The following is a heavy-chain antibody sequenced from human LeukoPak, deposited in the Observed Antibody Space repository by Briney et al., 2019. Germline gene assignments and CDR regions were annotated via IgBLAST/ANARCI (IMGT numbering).Heavy chain of an antibody. D-gene: IGHD3-9*01. V-gene: IGHV3-53*01. CDR1: EFTVSSNY. J-gene: IGHJ1*01. Sequence: GGSLRLSCAASEFTVSSNYMSWVRQAPGKGLEWVSVIYSGGSTYYADSVKGRFTISRDNSKNTLYLQMNSLRAEDTAVYYCARAATYYDTLTGYSTTYFQHWGQGTLVTVSS. CDR3: ARAATYYDTLTGYSTTYFQH. CDR2: IYSGGST.